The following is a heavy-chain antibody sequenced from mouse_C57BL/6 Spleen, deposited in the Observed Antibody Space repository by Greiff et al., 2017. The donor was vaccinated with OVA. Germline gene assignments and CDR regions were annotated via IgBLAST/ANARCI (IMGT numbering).Heavy chain of an antibody. CDR1: GYTFTSYW. J-gene: IGHJ4*01. CDR2: INPSNGCT. CDR3: ARSGGYDLYYYAMDY. Sequence: QVHVKQSGTELVKPGASVKLSCKASGYTFTSYWMHWVKQRPGQGLEWIGNINPSNGCTNYNEKFKSKATLSVDKSSSTVYMQLSSLTYEDSAVYYCARSGGYDLYYYAMDYWGQGTAVTVSS. V-gene: IGHV1-53*01. D-gene: IGHD2-2*01.